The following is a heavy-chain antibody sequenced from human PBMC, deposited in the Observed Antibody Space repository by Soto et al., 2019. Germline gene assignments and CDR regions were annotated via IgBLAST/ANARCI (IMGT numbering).Heavy chain of an antibody. Sequence: SVKVSCKASGGTFSSYAISWVLQAPGQGLEWMGGIIPIFGTANYAQKFQGRVTITADESTSTAYMELSSLRSEDTAVYYCARDRNPYYDFWSPSVWGQGTTVTV. CDR3: ARDRNPYYDFWSPSV. CDR1: GGTFSSYA. J-gene: IGHJ6*02. D-gene: IGHD3-3*01. V-gene: IGHV1-69*13. CDR2: IIPIFGTA.